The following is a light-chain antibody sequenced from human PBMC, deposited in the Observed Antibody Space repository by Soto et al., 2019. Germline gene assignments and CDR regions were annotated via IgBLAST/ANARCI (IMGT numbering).Light chain of an antibody. J-gene: IGLJ7*01. Sequence: QAVVNQPPSASGTPGQRVTISFSGRSSNIGSNYVYWYQQLPGPAPKLLIYRNNQRPSGVPDRFSGYKSGTSASLAISGLRSDDAAAYCCAAWDDSLSGVVFGGGTQLTVL. CDR2: RNN. V-gene: IGLV1-47*01. CDR3: AAWDDSLSGVV. CDR1: SSNIGSNY.